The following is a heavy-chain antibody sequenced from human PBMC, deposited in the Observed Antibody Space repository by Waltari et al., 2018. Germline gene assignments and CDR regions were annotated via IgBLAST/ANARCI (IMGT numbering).Heavy chain of an antibody. Sequence: QVQLVQSGAEVKKPGSSVKVSCKASXXXXXXXAISWVRQAPGQGLEWMGGIIPFFGTANYAQKFQGRVTITADESTSTAYMELSSLRSEDTAVYYCARHSYNSGSYFDWFDPWGQGTLVTVSS. CDR3: ARHSYNSGSYFDWFDP. CDR2: IIPFFGTA. V-gene: IGHV1-69*12. CDR1: XXXXXXXA. D-gene: IGHD1-26*01. J-gene: IGHJ5*02.